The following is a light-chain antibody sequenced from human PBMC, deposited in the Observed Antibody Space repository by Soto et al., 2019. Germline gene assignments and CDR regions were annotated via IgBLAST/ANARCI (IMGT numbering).Light chain of an antibody. CDR2: SNN. CDR1: SSNIGSNT. V-gene: IGLV1-44*01. CDR3: AAWDDSLHGDV. Sequence: QSVLTQPPSASGTPGQRVTISCSGSSSNIGSNTVNWYHQLPGTAPKLVIYSNNQRPSGVPDRISGSKSGTSASLVISGLRSEDEADYYCAAWDDSLHGDVFGTGTKVTVL. J-gene: IGLJ1*01.